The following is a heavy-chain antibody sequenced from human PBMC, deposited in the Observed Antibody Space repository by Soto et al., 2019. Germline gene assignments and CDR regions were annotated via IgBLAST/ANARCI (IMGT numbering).Heavy chain of an antibody. J-gene: IGHJ4*02. CDR2: IVVGSGNT. CDR3: AAVYYYDSSGYYPSFDY. V-gene: IGHV1-58*01. Sequence: SVKVSCKASGFTFTSSAVQWVRQARGQRLEWIGWIVVGSGNTNYAQKFQERVTITRDMSTSTAYMELSSLRSEDTAVYYCAAVYYYDSSGYYPSFDYWGQGTLVTVSS. D-gene: IGHD3-22*01. CDR1: GFTFTSSA.